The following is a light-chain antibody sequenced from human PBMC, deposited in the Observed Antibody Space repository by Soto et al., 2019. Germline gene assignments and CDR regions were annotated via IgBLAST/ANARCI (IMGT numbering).Light chain of an antibody. CDR3: AAWDDSLRGYV. CDR2: IHN. V-gene: IGLV1-47*01. J-gene: IGLJ1*01. CDR1: SSNIGSNY. Sequence: QSVLTQPPSASGTPGQRVTISCSGRSSNIGSNYVYWYQQLPGTAPKLLIYIHNQRPSGVPDRFSGSKSGTSASLAISGLRSEDEADYYCAAWDDSLRGYVFGTGTKLTVL.